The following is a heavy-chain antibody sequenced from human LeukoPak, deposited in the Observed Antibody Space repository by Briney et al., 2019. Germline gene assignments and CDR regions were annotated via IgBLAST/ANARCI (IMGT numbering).Heavy chain of an antibody. CDR2: IYTSGST. V-gene: IGHV4-61*02. CDR1: GDSISSGDYY. D-gene: IGHD3-16*01. J-gene: IGHJ4*02. Sequence: SETLSLTCTVSGDSISSGDYYWSWIRQPAGKGLEWIGRIYTSGSTNYNPSLKSRVTISVDTSKNQFSLKLSSVTAADTAVYYCARVPQIMFGGNPIDYWGQGTLVTVSS. CDR3: ARVPQIMFGGNPIDY.